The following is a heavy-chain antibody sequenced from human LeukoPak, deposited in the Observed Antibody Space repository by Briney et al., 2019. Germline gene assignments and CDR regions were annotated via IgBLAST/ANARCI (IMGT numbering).Heavy chain of an antibody. CDR1: GYRFTSYW. CDR2: IYPGDSDT. J-gene: IGHJ4*02. D-gene: IGHD6-13*01. Sequence: GESLQISCKGSGYRFTSYWIGWVRQMPGKGLEWMGIIYPGDSDTRYSPSFQGQVTISADKSISTAYLQWSSLKASDTAMYYCARHPLLAAAGYFDYWGQGTLVTVSS. V-gene: IGHV5-51*01. CDR3: ARHPLLAAAGYFDY.